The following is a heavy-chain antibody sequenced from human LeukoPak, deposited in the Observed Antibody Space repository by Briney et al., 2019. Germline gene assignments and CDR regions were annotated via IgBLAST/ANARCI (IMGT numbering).Heavy chain of an antibody. CDR2: LSHTMYT. V-gene: IGHV4-59*01. CDR1: GDSIDSYF. D-gene: IGHD3-16*01. CDR3: AKGWGKQVDWFDP. J-gene: IGHJ5*02. Sequence: SETLSLTCSVSGDSIDSYFWNWIRQSPGKGLEWIGYLSHTMYTNYNPSLKSRVTISADTSKNQISLRLTSVTASDTAVYFCAKGWGKQVDWFDPWGQGTLVTVSS.